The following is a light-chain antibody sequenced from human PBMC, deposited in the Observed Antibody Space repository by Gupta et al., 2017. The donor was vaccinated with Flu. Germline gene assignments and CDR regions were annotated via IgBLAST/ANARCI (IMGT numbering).Light chain of an antibody. CDR2: RNN. CDR1: SSKIGGNY. CDR3: AAGDDSRSGYV. Sequence: RVTISCSGASSKIGGNYVYWYQQFPETAPNLLIYRNNRRPSGVPARFSGSKYGTSAAMATSGLRAEDEADYYCAAGDDSRSGYVFVTGTKVTVL. J-gene: IGLJ1*01. V-gene: IGLV1-47*01.